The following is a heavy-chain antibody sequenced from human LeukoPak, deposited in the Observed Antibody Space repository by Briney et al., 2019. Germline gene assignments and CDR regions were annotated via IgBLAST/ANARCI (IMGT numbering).Heavy chain of an antibody. CDR2: ISSSGSTI. CDR3: AKDPMVRGVITTNWFDP. V-gene: IGHV3-11*01. CDR1: GFTFSDYY. J-gene: IGHJ5*02. Sequence: GGSLRLSCAASGFTFSDYYMSWIRQAPGKGLEWVSYISSSGSTIYYADSVKGRFTISRDNAKNSLYLQMNSLRAEDTAVYYCAKDPMVRGVITTNWFDPWGQGTLVTVSS. D-gene: IGHD3-10*01.